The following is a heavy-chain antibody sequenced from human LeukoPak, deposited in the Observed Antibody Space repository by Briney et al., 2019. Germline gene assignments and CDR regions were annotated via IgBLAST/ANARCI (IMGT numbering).Heavy chain of an antibody. CDR2: IYSSGSA. CDR3: ARDVRYASGWSTPES. J-gene: IGHJ5*02. D-gene: IGHD6-19*01. Sequence: SETLSLTCTVSGGSISDHYWSWIRQPSGKGLEWIGRIYSSGSANYSPSLKSRASMSVDTSNNYFSLNLTSVTAADTALYFCARDVRYASGWSTPESWGQGILVTVSS. CDR1: GGSISDHY. V-gene: IGHV4-4*07.